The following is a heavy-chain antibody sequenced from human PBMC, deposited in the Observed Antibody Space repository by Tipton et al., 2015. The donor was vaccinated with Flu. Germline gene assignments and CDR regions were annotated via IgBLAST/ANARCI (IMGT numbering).Heavy chain of an antibody. J-gene: IGHJ4*02. Sequence: LRLSCTVSGDSMRSDYFWAWIRQAPGKGLEWIGNIHYSESPHYNPSLKSRLTISVDTSKNQFSLRLTSVTAADTAVYYCAKLVYFDSSGYYRYYFDYWGQGTLVTVST. CDR2: IHYSESP. CDR1: GDSMRSDYF. D-gene: IGHD3-22*01. CDR3: AKLVYFDSSGYYRYYFDY. V-gene: IGHV4-38-2*02.